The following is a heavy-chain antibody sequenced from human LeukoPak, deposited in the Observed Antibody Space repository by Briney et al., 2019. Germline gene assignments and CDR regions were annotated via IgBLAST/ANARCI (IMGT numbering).Heavy chain of an antibody. D-gene: IGHD4/OR15-4a*01. CDR2: ITSSSSSI. J-gene: IGHJ4*02. CDR1: GFTFSNHA. CDR3: ARDLAWGAY. Sequence: GGSLRLSCAASGFTFSNHAMSWVRQAPGKGLEWVSSITSSSSSIYSADPVKGRLTISRDNAKNSLYLEMNSLRDEDTAVYYCARDLAWGAYWGQGTLVTVSS. V-gene: IGHV3-21*01.